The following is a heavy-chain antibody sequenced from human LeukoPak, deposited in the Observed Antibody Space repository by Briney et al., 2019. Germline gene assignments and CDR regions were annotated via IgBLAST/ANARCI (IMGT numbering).Heavy chain of an antibody. CDR2: ISAYNGNT. CDR3: ARDQKADPFDY. D-gene: IGHD6-19*01. CDR1: GYTFTSYY. Sequence: GASVKVSCKASGYTFTSYYMHWVRQAPGQGLEWMGWISAYNGNTNYAQKLQGRVTMTTDTSTSTAYMELRSLRSDDTAVYYCARDQKADPFDYWGQGTLVTVSS. J-gene: IGHJ4*02. V-gene: IGHV1-18*04.